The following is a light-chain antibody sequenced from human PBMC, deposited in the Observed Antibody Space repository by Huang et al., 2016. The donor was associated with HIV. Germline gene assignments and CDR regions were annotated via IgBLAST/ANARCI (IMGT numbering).Light chain of an antibody. V-gene: IGKV2-28*01. Sequence: DIVMTQSPLSLPVTPGAPASISCMSSQSLLPSDGYNYLDWYLPRPGQSPQLLIYSGSNRASGVPDRFSGSGSGTDFTLKISRLEAEDVGVYYCMQALQTPRTFGGGTKVEIK. CDR1: QSLLPSDGYNY. CDR3: MQALQTPRT. CDR2: SGS. J-gene: IGKJ4*01.